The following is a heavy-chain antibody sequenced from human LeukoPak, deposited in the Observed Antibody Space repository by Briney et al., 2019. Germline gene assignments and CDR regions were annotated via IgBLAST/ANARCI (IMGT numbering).Heavy chain of an antibody. D-gene: IGHD3-22*01. V-gene: IGHV3-20*04. CDR2: INWNGGNA. J-gene: IGHJ4*02. Sequence: GGSLRLSCAASGFTFDAYGLTWVRQAPGKGLEWVSTINWNGGNAGYVDSVKGRFTVSRDNAKNSLYLQMNSLRAEDTAFYYCARMNYYDTSGYEYPDYWGQGTLVTVSS. CDR3: ARMNYYDTSGYEYPDY. CDR1: GFTFDAYG.